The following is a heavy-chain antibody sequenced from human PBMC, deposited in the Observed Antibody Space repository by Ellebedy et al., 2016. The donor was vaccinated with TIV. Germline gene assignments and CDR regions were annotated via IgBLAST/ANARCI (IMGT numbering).Heavy chain of an antibody. CDR3: ARGAEWEPTGSFYYFNY. Sequence: GSLRLSCVVSDGSIRPYYWTWIRQPPGRGLEWIGYAYHSGSTDYNPPLERRVHMSVDTSKNQFSLRLTSVTAADTAVYYCARGAEWEPTGSFYYFNYWGLGTLVTVSS. D-gene: IGHD1-26*01. V-gene: IGHV4-59*01. J-gene: IGHJ4*02. CDR2: AYHSGST. CDR1: DGSIRPYY.